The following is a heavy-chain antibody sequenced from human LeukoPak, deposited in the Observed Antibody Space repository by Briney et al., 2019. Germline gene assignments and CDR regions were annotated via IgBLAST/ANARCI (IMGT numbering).Heavy chain of an antibody. D-gene: IGHD2-8*01. CDR1: GFTFSTYS. J-gene: IGHJ4*02. CDR3: AKLLLMVYAPFDY. V-gene: IGHV3-30*04. CDR2: ISHDGSKK. Sequence: GGSLRLSCAASGFTFSTYSTHWVRQAPGKGLEWVALISHDGSKKYYADSVMGRFTISRDNSKNTLYLQMNSLRAEDTAVYYCAKLLLMVYAPFDYWGQGTLVTVSS.